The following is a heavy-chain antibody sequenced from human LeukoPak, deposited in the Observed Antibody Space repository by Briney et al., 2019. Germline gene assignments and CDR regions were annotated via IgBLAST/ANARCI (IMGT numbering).Heavy chain of an antibody. CDR2: IYTSGST. CDR1: GGSISSGSYY. J-gene: IGHJ4*02. V-gene: IGHV4-61*02. Sequence: SETLSLTCTVSGGSISSGSYYWSWIRQPAGKGPEWIGRIYTSGSTNYNPSLKSRVTISVDTSKNQFSLKLSSVTAADTAVYYCARERDGSGTQRGLDYWGQGTLVTVSS. D-gene: IGHD3-10*01. CDR3: ARERDGSGTQRGLDY.